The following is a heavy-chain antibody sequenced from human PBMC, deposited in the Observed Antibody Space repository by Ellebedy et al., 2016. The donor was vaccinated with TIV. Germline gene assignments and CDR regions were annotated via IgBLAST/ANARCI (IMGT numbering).Heavy chain of an antibody. CDR3: VRERGDGSYTLRGYFDY. Sequence: GESLKISXVVSGFTFRNYWMSWVRPAPGKGLEWVANIKEDGSEKYYVDSVKGRFTISRDNAKDSLYLQMSSLRAEDTAVYYCVRERGDGSYTLRGYFDYWGQGTLVTVSS. J-gene: IGHJ4*02. CDR2: IKEDGSEK. V-gene: IGHV3-7*04. D-gene: IGHD1-26*01. CDR1: GFTFRNYW.